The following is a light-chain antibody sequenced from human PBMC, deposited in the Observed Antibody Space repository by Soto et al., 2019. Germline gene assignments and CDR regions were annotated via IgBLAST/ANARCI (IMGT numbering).Light chain of an antibody. J-gene: IGKJ2*01. CDR3: QQYSSYPYT. CDR2: KAS. Sequence: DIQMTQSPSTLSASVGDRVTITCRASQSISSRLAWYQQKQGKAPKLLIYKASSLESGVPSRFSGSGSGTEFTLTISSLQPDDFATYFCQQYSSYPYTFGQGTKLEIE. V-gene: IGKV1-5*03. CDR1: QSISSR.